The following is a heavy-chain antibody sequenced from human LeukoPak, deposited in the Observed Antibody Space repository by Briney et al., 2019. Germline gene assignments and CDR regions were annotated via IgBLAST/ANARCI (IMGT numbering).Heavy chain of an antibody. CDR2: ISSSSSYI. J-gene: IGHJ4*02. Sequence: GGSLRLSCAASGFTFSSYSMNWVRQAPGKGLEWVSSISSSSSYIYYADSVKGRFTISRGNFENTLYLQMNSLRAEDTAVYYCAKRSGYSFDYWGQGTPVTVSS. CDR3: AKRSGYSFDY. D-gene: IGHD3-3*01. V-gene: IGHV3-21*04. CDR1: GFTFSSYS.